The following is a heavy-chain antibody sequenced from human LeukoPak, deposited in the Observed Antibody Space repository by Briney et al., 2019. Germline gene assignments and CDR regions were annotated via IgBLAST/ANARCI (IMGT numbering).Heavy chain of an antibody. CDR3: AMGPDYDYVWGSSRDL. D-gene: IGHD3-16*01. J-gene: IGHJ4*02. Sequence: GGSLRLSCAASGFTFSSYEMNWVRQAPGKWLEWVSYISSSGSTIYYTDSVKGRFTISRDNAKNSLYLQMNSLRAEDTAVYYCAMGPDYDYVWGSSRDLGGQGTLVTVSS. CDR2: ISSSGSTI. CDR1: GFTFSSYE. V-gene: IGHV3-48*03.